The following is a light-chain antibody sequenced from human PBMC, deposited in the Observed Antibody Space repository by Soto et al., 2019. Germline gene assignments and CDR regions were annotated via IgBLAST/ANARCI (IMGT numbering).Light chain of an antibody. J-gene: IGKJ5*01. CDR1: QSVSSSY. Sequence: EIVLTQSPGTRSLSPGARATLCCRASQSVSSSYLAWYQQKPGQAPRLLIYGASSRPTSIPDRFSGSGSGTDFTLTISSLEPADFAVYYCQQRSNWPPITFGQATRLEIK. V-gene: IGKV3D-20*02. CDR3: QQRSNWPPIT. CDR2: GAS.